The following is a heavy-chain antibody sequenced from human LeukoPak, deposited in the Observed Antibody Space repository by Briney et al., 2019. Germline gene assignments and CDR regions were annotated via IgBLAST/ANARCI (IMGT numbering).Heavy chain of an antibody. D-gene: IGHD6-19*01. CDR1: GFTFDDYA. J-gene: IGHJ4*02. CDR3: ARDAGGSGWYFFDY. CDR2: ISWNSGSI. Sequence: GGSLRLSCAASGFTFDDYATHWVRQAPGKGLEWVSGISWNSGSIGYADSVKGRFTISRDNSKNTLYLQMNSLRAEDTAVYYCARDAGGSGWYFFDYWGQGTLVTVSS. V-gene: IGHV3-9*01.